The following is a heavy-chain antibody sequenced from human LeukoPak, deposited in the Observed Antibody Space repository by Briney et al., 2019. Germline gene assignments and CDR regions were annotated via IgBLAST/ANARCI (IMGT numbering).Heavy chain of an antibody. CDR2: VYPTGNT. CDR3: GTTEHDSGDY. CDR1: GDSISNSNW. V-gene: IGHV4-4*02. D-gene: IGHD6-25*01. J-gene: IGHJ4*02. Sequence: PSETLSLTCAVSGDSISNSNWWTWIRQPPGKGLEWIGEVYPTGNTNYSPSLKGRVTISVDKSKNQFSLTFTSVTAADTAVYFCGTTEHDSGDYWGQGTLVTVSS.